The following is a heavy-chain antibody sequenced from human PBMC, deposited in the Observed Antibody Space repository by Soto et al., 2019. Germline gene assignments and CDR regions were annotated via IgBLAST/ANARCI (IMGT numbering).Heavy chain of an antibody. D-gene: IGHD2-15*01. Sequence: ASVKVSCKASGYTFTSYAMHGVRQAPGQRLEWMGWINAGNGNTKYSQKFQGRVTITRDTSASTAYMELSSLRSEDTAVYYCARDGAVYCIGGSCYPIGIDVWGQGTTVTVSS. CDR1: GYTFTSYA. CDR3: ARDGAVYCIGGSCYPIGIDV. V-gene: IGHV1-3*01. CDR2: INAGNGNT. J-gene: IGHJ6*02.